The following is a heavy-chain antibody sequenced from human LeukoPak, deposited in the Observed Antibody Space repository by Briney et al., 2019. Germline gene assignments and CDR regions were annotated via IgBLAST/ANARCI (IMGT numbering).Heavy chain of an antibody. CDR1: GGSFSGYY. CDR3: ARGATYYYMDV. D-gene: IGHD5-12*01. Sequence: MTSETLSLTCAVYGGSFSGYYWSWIRQPPGKGLEWIGEINHSGSTNYNPSLKSRVTISVDTSKNQFSLKLSSVTAADTAVYYCARGATYYYMDVWGKGTTATVSS. V-gene: IGHV4-34*01. J-gene: IGHJ6*03. CDR2: INHSGST.